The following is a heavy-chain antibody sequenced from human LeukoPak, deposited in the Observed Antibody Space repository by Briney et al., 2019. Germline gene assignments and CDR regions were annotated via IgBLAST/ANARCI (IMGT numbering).Heavy chain of an antibody. Sequence: GGSLRLSCAASGFTFSNFGMHWVRQAPGKGLEWVAVISYDGSNKDSADSVKGRITISRDNSKNTLYLQMNSLRPEDTAVYYCAKDPDGDYGYYFDYWGQGTLVTVSS. V-gene: IGHV3-30*18. CDR3: AKDPDGDYGYYFDY. CDR2: ISYDGSNK. D-gene: IGHD4-17*01. CDR1: GFTFSNFG. J-gene: IGHJ4*02.